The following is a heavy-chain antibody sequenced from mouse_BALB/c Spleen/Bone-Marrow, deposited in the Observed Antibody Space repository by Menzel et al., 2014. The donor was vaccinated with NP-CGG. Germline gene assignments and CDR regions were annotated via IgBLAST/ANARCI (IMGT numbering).Heavy chain of an antibody. J-gene: IGHJ1*01. CDR2: IDPANGNT. D-gene: IGHD1-1*01. CDR1: GFNIKDTY. Sequence: EVQLQQSGAELVKPGASVKLFCTASGFNIKDTYMHWVKQRPEQGLEWIGRIDPANGNTKYDPKFQGKATITADTSSNTAYLQLSSLTSEDTAVYYCARGGSSYGWYFDVWGAGTTVTVSS. V-gene: IGHV14-3*02. CDR3: ARGGSSYGWYFDV.